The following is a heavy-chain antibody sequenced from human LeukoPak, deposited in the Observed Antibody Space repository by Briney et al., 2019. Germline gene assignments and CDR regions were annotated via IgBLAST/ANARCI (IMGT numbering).Heavy chain of an antibody. V-gene: IGHV4-61*02. Sequence: PSQTLSLTCTVSGGPISNGNFYWSWIRQPAGKGLEWIGRIYTSGSTNYNPSLKSRVTISIDTSKNQFSLKLSSVTAADTAVYYCARAERNTGHYLDYWGQGALVTVSS. CDR2: IYTSGST. D-gene: IGHD1-14*01. CDR3: ARAERNTGHYLDY. CDR1: GGPISNGNFY. J-gene: IGHJ4*02.